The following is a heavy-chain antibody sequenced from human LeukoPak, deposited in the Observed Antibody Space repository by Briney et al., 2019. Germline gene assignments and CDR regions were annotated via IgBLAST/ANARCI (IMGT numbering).Heavy chain of an antibody. CDR2: IYYSGST. V-gene: IGHV4-59*08. CDR1: GGSMSPYH. CDR3: ARAVSGRFDY. Sequence: SETLSLTCTVSGGSMSPYHWGWIRQPPGKGLEWTGYIYYSGSTNYNPSLKSRVTISVDASKNQFSLKLSSVTAADTAIYYCARAVSGRFDYWGQGTLVTVSS. J-gene: IGHJ4*02. D-gene: IGHD6-19*01.